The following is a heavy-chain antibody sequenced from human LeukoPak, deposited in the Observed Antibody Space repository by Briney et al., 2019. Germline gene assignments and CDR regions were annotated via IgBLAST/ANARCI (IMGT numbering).Heavy chain of an antibody. CDR1: GYTFSEYY. D-gene: IGHD3-22*01. V-gene: IGHV3-11*01. CDR2: INSSVSTI. CDR3: ARGEKYYDSSGYYYEPDY. Sequence: GGSLRLSCAASGYTFSEYYMSWIRQAPGKGLEWVSYINSSVSTIYYADSVKGHFTLSRDNAKNALYLQMNSLRAEDTVVYYCARGEKYYDSSGYYYEPDYWGQGTLVTVSS. J-gene: IGHJ4*02.